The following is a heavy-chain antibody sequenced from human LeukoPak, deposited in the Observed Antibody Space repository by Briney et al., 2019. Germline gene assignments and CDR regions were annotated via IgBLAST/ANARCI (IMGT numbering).Heavy chain of an antibody. V-gene: IGHV1-3*01. CDR1: GYTFTIYA. J-gene: IGHJ4*02. D-gene: IGHD5-18*01. Sequence: ASVKVSFKASGYTFTIYAMHWVRQAPGQRLEWMGWINAGNGNTKYSQKFQGRVTITRDTSASTAYMELSSLRSEDTAVYYCARERAWIQLWTFDYWGQGTLVTVSS. CDR2: INAGNGNT. CDR3: ARERAWIQLWTFDY.